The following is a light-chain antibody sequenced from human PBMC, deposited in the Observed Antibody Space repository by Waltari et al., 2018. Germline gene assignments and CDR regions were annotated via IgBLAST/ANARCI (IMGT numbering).Light chain of an antibody. V-gene: IGKV3-20*01. CDR1: QSVSSTY. J-gene: IGKJ5*01. CDR3: QQYGSSPIT. Sequence: EIVLTQAPGTLSLSPGERATLSCRASQSVSSTYLAWYQQKPGQAPRLLIYGASSRATGIPDRFRGSGSGTDFTLTISRLEPEDFAVYYCQQYGSSPITFGQGTRLEIK. CDR2: GAS.